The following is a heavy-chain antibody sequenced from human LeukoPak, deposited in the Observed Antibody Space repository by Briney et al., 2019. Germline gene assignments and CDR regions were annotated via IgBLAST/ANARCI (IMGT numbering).Heavy chain of an antibody. Sequence: GSVKVSCKASGYTFTDYYMHWVRQAPGQGLEWMGIINPNGGGTSYAQKFQGRVTMTRDMSTSTAYMELSSLRAEDMAVYYCARDRSYGSGSYYPTCYMDVWGKGTTVTVSS. D-gene: IGHD3-10*01. V-gene: IGHV1-46*01. CDR2: INPNGGGT. J-gene: IGHJ6*03. CDR1: GYTFTDYY. CDR3: ARDRSYGSGSYYPTCYMDV.